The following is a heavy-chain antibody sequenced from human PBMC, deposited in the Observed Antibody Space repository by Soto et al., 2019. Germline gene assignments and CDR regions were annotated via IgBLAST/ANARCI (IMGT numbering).Heavy chain of an antibody. V-gene: IGHV3-21*04. Sequence: GGSLRLSCAASGLNFEKCSMNWVRQPPGKGPEWLASISPSSTYIRYADSVKGRFSISRDNARNSLSLQMMNLRADDTAIYYCATDTGDIEVVPATTWGQGTLVTVSS. J-gene: IGHJ4*02. CDR1: GLNFEKCS. CDR3: ATDTGDIEVVPATT. CDR2: ISPSSTYI. D-gene: IGHD2-15*01.